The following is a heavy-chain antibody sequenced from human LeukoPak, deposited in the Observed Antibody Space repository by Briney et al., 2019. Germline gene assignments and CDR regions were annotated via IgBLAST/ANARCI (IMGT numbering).Heavy chain of an antibody. D-gene: IGHD2-2*01. Sequence: ASVKVSCKASGYNFTSYAMHWVRQAPGQRLEWMGWINAGNGNTKYSQKFQGRITITRDTSASTAYMELSSLRSEDTAVYYCARLRAGYCSSTSCPYWYFDLWGRGTLVTVSS. CDR1: GYNFTSYA. J-gene: IGHJ2*01. CDR2: INAGNGNT. CDR3: ARLRAGYCSSTSCPYWYFDL. V-gene: IGHV1-3*01.